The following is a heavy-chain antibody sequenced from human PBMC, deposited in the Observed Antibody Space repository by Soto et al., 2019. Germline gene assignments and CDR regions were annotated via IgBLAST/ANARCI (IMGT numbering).Heavy chain of an antibody. J-gene: IGHJ4*02. CDR3: AKSFLGLYYDFWSGYSYFDY. Sequence: GGSLRLSCAASGFTFSSYSMNWVRQAPGKGLEWVSSISSSSSYIYYADSVKGRFTISRDNAKKSLNLQMNSLRAEDTAVYYCAKSFLGLYYDFWSGYSYFDYWGQGTLVTVSS. V-gene: IGHV3-21*04. D-gene: IGHD3-3*01. CDR2: ISSSSSYI. CDR1: GFTFSSYS.